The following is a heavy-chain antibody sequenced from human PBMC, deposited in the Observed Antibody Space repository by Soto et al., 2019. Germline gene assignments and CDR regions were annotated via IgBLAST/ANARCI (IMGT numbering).Heavy chain of an antibody. CDR3: ARDKAVAGDYFYYYAMDV. D-gene: IGHD6-19*01. CDR2: IYHSGST. J-gene: IGHJ6*02. Sequence: SETLSLTCAVSGYSISSGYYWGWIRQPPGKGLEWIGTIYHSGSTYYNPSLKSRVTISVDTSKNQFSLKLSSVTTADTAVYYCARDKAVAGDYFYYYAMDVWGQGTTVTVSS. V-gene: IGHV4-38-2*02. CDR1: GYSISSGYY.